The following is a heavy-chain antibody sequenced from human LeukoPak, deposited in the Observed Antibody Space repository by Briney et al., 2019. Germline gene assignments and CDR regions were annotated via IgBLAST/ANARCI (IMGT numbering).Heavy chain of an antibody. Sequence: ASVKASCKASGYTFTSYGISWVRQAPGQGLEWMGWISAYNGNTNYAQKLQGRVTMTEDTSTDTAYMELSSLRSEDTAVYYYATAQYYYDSSGYYRTDYWGQGTLVTVSS. D-gene: IGHD3-22*01. J-gene: IGHJ4*02. V-gene: IGHV1-18*01. CDR2: ISAYNGNT. CDR3: ATAQYYYDSSGYYRTDY. CDR1: GYTFTSYG.